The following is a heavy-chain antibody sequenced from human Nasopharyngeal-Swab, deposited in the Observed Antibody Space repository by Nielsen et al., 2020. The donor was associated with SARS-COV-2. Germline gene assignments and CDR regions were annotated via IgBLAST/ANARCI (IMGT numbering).Heavy chain of an antibody. CDR1: GYTFLRYG. CDR2: ISAYNGNT. D-gene: IGHD6-13*01. J-gene: IGHJ6*03. CDR3: ARVEAAAGYYYYYYMDV. V-gene: IGHV1-18*01. Sequence: VHVSCLACGYTFLRYGIRWVRQAPGQGLEWMGWISAYNGNTNYAQKLQGRVTMTTDTSTSTAYMELRSLRSDDTAVYYCARVEAAAGYYYYYYMDVWGKGTTVTVSS.